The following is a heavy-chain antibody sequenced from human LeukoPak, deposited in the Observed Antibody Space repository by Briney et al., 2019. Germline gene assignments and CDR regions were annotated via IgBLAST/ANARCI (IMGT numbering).Heavy chain of an antibody. CDR1: GFTFSSYV. V-gene: IGHV3-23*01. D-gene: IGHD3-10*01. J-gene: IGHJ4*02. Sequence: GGSLRLSCAASGFTFSSYVMRWVRQALGKGLEWVSDISGSGGDTYYADSVKGRFTISRDNSRNTLYLQMNSLRAEDTAVYYCAKRVTDFYGSGAQHFDHWGQGTLVTVSS. CDR3: AKRVTDFYGSGAQHFDH. CDR2: ISGSGGDT.